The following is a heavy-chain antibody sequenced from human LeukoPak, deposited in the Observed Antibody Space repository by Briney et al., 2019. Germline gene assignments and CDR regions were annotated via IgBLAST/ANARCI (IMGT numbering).Heavy chain of an antibody. CDR1: GGTFSSYA. Sequence: SVKVSCKASGGTFSSYAISWVRQAPGQGLEWMGGIIPIFGTANYAQKFQGRVTITTDESTSTAYMELSSLRSEDTAVYYCAGGIGWTEYYFDYWGQGTLVTVSS. CDR3: AGGIGWTEYYFDY. J-gene: IGHJ4*02. D-gene: IGHD6-19*01. CDR2: IIPIFGTA. V-gene: IGHV1-69*05.